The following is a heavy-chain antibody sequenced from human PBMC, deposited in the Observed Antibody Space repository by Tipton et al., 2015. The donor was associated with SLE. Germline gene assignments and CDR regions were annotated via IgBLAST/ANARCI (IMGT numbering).Heavy chain of an antibody. CDR3: ASSYSSSSYFDY. CDR2: ISSSGTTT. D-gene: IGHD6-6*01. Sequence: SLRLSCAASGSTFSNYEMNWVRQAPGKGLEWVSFISSSGTTTYYADFVKGRFTISRDNAKNSLYLQMNSLRAEDTAVYYCASSYSSSSYFDYWGQGTLVTVSS. V-gene: IGHV3-48*03. CDR1: GSTFSNYE. J-gene: IGHJ4*02.